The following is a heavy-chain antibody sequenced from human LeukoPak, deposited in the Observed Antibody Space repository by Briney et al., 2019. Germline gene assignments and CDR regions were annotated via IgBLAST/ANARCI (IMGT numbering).Heavy chain of an antibody. CDR2: ISAYNVNT. V-gene: IGHV1-18*01. D-gene: IGHD3-22*01. CDR3: ARVRMGYYDSSGYYQYYFDY. J-gene: IGHJ4*02. Sequence: ASVKVSCKASGYTFTSYGISWVRQAPGQGLEWMGWISAYNVNTNYAQKLQGRVTVTTDTSTSTAYMELRSLRSDDTAVYYCARVRMGYYDSSGYYQYYFDYWGQGTLVTVSS. CDR1: GYTFTSYG.